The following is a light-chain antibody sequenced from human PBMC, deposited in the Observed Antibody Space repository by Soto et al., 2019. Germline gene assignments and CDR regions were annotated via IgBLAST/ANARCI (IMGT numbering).Light chain of an antibody. CDR3: QHYGRSAYT. CDR2: GAS. Sequence: EIVLTQSPGTLSLSPGERATLSCRASQSVSSNYLAWYQQKPGQAPRLLIYGASSRGTGIPDRFSGSGSGTDFTITISRLEPEDFAVYYCQHYGRSAYTFGQGTTLEIK. V-gene: IGKV3-20*01. CDR1: QSVSSNY. J-gene: IGKJ2*01.